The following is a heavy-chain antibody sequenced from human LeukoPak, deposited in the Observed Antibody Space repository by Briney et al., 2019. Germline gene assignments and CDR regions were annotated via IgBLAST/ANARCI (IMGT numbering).Heavy chain of an antibody. CDR3: ARQGAAGKYYYYYMDV. V-gene: IGHV5-51*01. D-gene: IGHD6-13*01. CDR1: GYNFPIYW. CDR2: IYPDDSNT. Sequence: PGESLKISCQGSGYNFPIYWIGWVRQMPGQGLEWTGIIYPDDSNTIYGPSFQGQVTISADKSINTAYLEWSSLKASDTAIYYCARQGAAGKYYYYYMDVWGKGTTVTVSS. J-gene: IGHJ6*03.